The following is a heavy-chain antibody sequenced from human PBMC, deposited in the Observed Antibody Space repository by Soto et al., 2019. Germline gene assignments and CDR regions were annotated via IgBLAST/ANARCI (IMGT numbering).Heavy chain of an antibody. D-gene: IGHD4-17*01. CDR2: ISAYNGNT. CDR3: ARSWFPMIDYGDFGDVQAPPSADFDY. J-gene: IGHJ4*02. Sequence: ASVKVSCKASGYTFTSYGISWVRQAPGQGLEWMGWISAYNGNTNYAQKLQGRVTMTTDTSTSTAYIELRRLRSDGTAEYYCARSWFPMIDYGDFGDVQAPPSADFDYWGQGTLVTVSS. CDR1: GYTFTSYG. V-gene: IGHV1-18*01.